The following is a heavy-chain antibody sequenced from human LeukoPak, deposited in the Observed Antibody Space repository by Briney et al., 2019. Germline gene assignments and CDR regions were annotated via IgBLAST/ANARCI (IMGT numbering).Heavy chain of an antibody. J-gene: IGHJ4*02. CDR1: GLTVSSNC. CDR3: ARSAESSSWVEFDY. Sequence: GGSLRLSCAASGLTVSSNCMSWVRQAPGKGLEWVSFIYSGGNTYYADSVKGRFTISRDNSKNTVHLQMNSLRAEDTAMYYCARSAESSSWVEFDYWGQGTLVTVSS. D-gene: IGHD6-13*01. CDR2: IYSGGNT. V-gene: IGHV3-53*01.